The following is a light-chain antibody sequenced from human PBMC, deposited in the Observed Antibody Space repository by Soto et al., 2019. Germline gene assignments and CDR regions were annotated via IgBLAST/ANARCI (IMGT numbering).Light chain of an antibody. CDR3: SSYAGSNNFYV. CDR1: SSDVGGYNY. J-gene: IGLJ1*01. V-gene: IGLV2-8*01. CDR2: EVS. Sequence: QCVLAQPPSASGSPGQSVTISCAGTSSDVGGYNYVSWYQQHPGKAPKLMIYEVSKRPSGVPDRFSGSKSGNTASLTVSGLQAEVEADYYSSSYAGSNNFYVFGTGTKVTVL.